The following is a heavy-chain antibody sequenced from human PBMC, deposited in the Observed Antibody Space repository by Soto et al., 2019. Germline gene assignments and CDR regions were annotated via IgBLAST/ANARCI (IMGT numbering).Heavy chain of an antibody. CDR3: VRDGSQTFRDWFDP. J-gene: IGHJ5*02. CDR1: GASISGFY. CDR2: IYGTGTS. D-gene: IGHD2-2*03. Sequence: AETLSLTCTVSGASISGFYWSWIRKAAGKGLEWIGRIYGTGTSDYNPSLKSRVMMSVDTSKKQFSLKLMSVTAADTAVYYCVRDGSQTFRDWFDPWGQGISVTVSS. V-gene: IGHV4-4*07.